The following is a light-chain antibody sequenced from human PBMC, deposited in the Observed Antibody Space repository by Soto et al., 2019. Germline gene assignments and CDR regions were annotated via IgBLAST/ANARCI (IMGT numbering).Light chain of an antibody. CDR2: DAS. J-gene: IGKJ4*01. CDR1: RSISGQ. CDR3: HQYSAYPVT. Sequence: DIQMTPSPSTLSAFAGDRVTGTCRASRSISGQLAWYQQRPGKAPNLLISDASNLNGGVPSRFSGRGSGTEFTLTISSLQPDDFATDYCHQYSAYPVTFGGGTKADIK. V-gene: IGKV1-5*01.